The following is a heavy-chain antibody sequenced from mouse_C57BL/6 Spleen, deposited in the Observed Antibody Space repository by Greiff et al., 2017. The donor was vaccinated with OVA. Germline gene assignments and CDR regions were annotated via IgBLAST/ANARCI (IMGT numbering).Heavy chain of an antibody. V-gene: IGHV1-80*01. CDR3: ARGEDSYYAMDD. CDR1: GYAFSSYW. Sequence: VQLQQSGAELVKPGASVKISCKASGYAFSSYWMNWVKQRPGKGLEWIGQIYPGDGDTNYNGKFKGKATLTADKSSSTAYMQLSSLTSEDSAVYFCARGEDSYYAMDDWGQGTSVTVSS. J-gene: IGHJ4*01. CDR2: IYPGDGDT.